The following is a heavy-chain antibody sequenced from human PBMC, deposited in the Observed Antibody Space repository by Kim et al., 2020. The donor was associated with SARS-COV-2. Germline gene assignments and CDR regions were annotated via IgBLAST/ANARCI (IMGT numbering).Heavy chain of an antibody. CDR3: ARGQAPQGTTYYDILTGYYQYYYYGMDV. CDR2: IGTAGDT. Sequence: GGSLRLSCAASGFTFSSYDMHWVRQATGKGLEWVSAIGTAGDTYYPGSVKGRFTISRENAKNSLYLQMNSLRAGDTAVYYCARGQAPQGTTYYDILTGYYQYYYYGMDVWGQGTTVTVSS. V-gene: IGHV3-13*01. J-gene: IGHJ6*02. CDR1: GFTFSSYD. D-gene: IGHD3-9*01.